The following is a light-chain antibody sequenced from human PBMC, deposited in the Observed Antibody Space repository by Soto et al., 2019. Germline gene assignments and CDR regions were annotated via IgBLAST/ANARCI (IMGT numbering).Light chain of an antibody. CDR3: QTWGTDLSVV. Sequence: QPVLTQSPSASASLGASVKLTCTLSSGHSSYAIAWHQQQPEKGPRYLMKLNSDGSHNKGDGIPDRFSGSSSGAERYLTISSLQSEDEADYYCQTWGTDLSVVFGGGTKLTVL. CDR2: LNSDGSH. V-gene: IGLV4-69*01. CDR1: SGHSSYA. J-gene: IGLJ2*01.